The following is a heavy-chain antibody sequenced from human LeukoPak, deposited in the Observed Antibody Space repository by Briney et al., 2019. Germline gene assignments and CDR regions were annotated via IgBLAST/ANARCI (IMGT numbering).Heavy chain of an antibody. J-gene: IGHJ4*02. CDR1: GGSISSSSYY. CDR2: IYYSGST. Sequence: SETLSLTCTVSGGSISSSSYYWGWIRQPPGKGLEWVGSIYYSGSTYYNPSLKSRVTISVDTSKNQFSLKLSSVTAADTAVYYCARAGSSDYDFWSGYRPFIDYWGQGTLVTVSS. CDR3: ARAGSSDYDFWSGYRPFIDY. D-gene: IGHD3-3*01. V-gene: IGHV4-39*07.